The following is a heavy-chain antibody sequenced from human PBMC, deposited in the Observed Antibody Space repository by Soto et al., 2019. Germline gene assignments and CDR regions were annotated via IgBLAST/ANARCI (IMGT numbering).Heavy chain of an antibody. CDR1: GYTFTSYG. CDR2: ISADNGNT. J-gene: IGHJ6*02. D-gene: IGHD1-1*01. Sequence: ASVKVSCKASGYTFTSYGISWVRQAPGQGLEWMGWISADNGNTNYAQKRQGRVTMTTDTSTSTAYMELRSLRSDDTAVYYCAFRQLEPPDHYGMDVWGQGTTVTVSS. V-gene: IGHV1-18*01. CDR3: AFRQLEPPDHYGMDV.